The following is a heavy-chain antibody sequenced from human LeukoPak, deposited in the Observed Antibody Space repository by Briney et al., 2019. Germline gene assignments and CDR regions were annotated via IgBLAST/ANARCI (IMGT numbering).Heavy chain of an antibody. J-gene: IGHJ6*03. CDR1: GFTFSSYQ. Sequence: GGSLRLSCEASGFTFSSYQMSWVRQAPGKGLEWVSTIRYGADTTYYADSVKGRFTISRDNSKNMLYLQMNSLRADDTAVYYCAKRRGLELTYYYHMDVWGKGTTVTVSS. CDR3: AKRRGLELTYYYHMDV. D-gene: IGHD1-7*01. V-gene: IGHV3-23*01. CDR2: IRYGADTT.